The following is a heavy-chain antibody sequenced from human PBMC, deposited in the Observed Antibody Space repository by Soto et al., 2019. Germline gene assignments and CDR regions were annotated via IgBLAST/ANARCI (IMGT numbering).Heavy chain of an antibody. V-gene: IGHV1-24*01. D-gene: IGHD6-13*01. Sequence: VKVYCKVSGYRNTVLSVHWVRQAKGKGLEWMGGFDPEDGETIYAQKFQGRVTMTEDTSTDTAYMELSSLRSEDTAVYYCATGGSSRSGAGYYYYMDVWGKGTTVTVSS. CDR1: GYRNTVLS. J-gene: IGHJ6*03. CDR3: ATGGSSRSGAGYYYYMDV. CDR2: FDPEDGET.